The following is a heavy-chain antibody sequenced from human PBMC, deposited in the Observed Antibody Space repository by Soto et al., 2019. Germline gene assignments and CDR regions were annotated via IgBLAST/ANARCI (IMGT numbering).Heavy chain of an antibody. CDR1: GFTFSSYW. Sequence: SLRLSCAASGFTFSSYWMSWVRQAPGKGLEWVANIKQDGSEKYYVDSVKGRFTISRDNAKNSLYLQMNSLRAEDTAVYYCARDHYGDYHYYYGMDVWGQGTTVTVSS. CDR3: ARDHYGDYHYYYGMDV. D-gene: IGHD4-17*01. V-gene: IGHV3-7*05. J-gene: IGHJ6*02. CDR2: IKQDGSEK.